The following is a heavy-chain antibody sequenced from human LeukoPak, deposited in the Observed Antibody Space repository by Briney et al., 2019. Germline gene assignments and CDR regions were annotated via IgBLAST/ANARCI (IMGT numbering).Heavy chain of an antibody. D-gene: IGHD1/OR15-1a*01. V-gene: IGHV4-39*01. CDR2: IYYSGST. CDR3: ARNNIGTRTYDY. CDR1: GGSNSSSSYY. Sequence: PSETLSLTCTVSGGSNSSSSYYWGWIRQPPGKGLDWIGNIYYSGSTYYNPSLKSRVTISVDTSKNQFSLKLTSVTAADTAVYYCARNNIGTRTYDYWGQGTLVTVSS. J-gene: IGHJ4*02.